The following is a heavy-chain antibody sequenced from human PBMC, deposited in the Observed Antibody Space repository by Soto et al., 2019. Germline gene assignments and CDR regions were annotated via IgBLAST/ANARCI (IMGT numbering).Heavy chain of an antibody. Sequence: PGESLKISCKGSGYSFTSYWIGWVRQMPGKGLEWMGIIYPGDSDTRYSPSFQGQVTISADKSISTAYLQWSSLKASDTAMYYCARNEMVGRPIPPYYYYYGMDVWGQGTTVTVSS. J-gene: IGHJ6*02. CDR2: IYPGDSDT. CDR3: ARNEMVGRPIPPYYYYYGMDV. CDR1: GYSFTSYW. V-gene: IGHV5-51*01. D-gene: IGHD2-15*01.